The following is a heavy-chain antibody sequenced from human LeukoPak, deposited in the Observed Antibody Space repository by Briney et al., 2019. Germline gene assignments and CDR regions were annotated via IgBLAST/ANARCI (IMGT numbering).Heavy chain of an antibody. J-gene: IGHJ4*02. CDR2: ISGDTKTI. CDR1: GLSFRGFE. CDR3: ARRFRD. D-gene: IGHD3-16*01. V-gene: IGHV3-48*03. Sequence: GGSLRLSCVGSGLSFRGFELNWVRQAPGKGLEWVSFISGDTKTIKYGDFVQGRFTISRDNAKNSMYLQTNSLRVEDTAVYYCARRFRDWGQGILVTVS.